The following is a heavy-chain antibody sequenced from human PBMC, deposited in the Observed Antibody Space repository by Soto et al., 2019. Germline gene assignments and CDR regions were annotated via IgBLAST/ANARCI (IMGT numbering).Heavy chain of an antibody. CDR3: ARGGSHWDVDQ. Sequence: QVQLVESGGGVVQPGRSLRLSCATSGFTFSAHGMHWVRQAPGKGLEWVSVIWYDGSYKYYADSVKGRFTISRDNSKNKLSLQMNSLRAEDTAVYYCARGGSHWDVDQWGQGTLVTVSS. J-gene: IGHJ4*02. D-gene: IGHD1-26*01. CDR1: GFTFSAHG. CDR2: IWYDGSYK. V-gene: IGHV3-33*01.